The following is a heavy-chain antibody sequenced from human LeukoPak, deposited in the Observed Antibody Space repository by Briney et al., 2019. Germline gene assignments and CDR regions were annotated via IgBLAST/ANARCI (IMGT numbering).Heavy chain of an antibody. V-gene: IGHV4-39*01. J-gene: IGHJ5*02. CDR3: ARQRLLLSNWFDP. CDR2: IYYSGST. CDR1: GGSISSSSYY. Sequence: SETLSLTCTVSGGSISSSSYYWGWIRQPPGKGLEWIGSIYYSGSTYYNPSLKSRVTISVDTSKNQFSLKLSSVTAADTAVDYCARQRLLLSNWFDPWGQGTLVTVSS. D-gene: IGHD2-15*01.